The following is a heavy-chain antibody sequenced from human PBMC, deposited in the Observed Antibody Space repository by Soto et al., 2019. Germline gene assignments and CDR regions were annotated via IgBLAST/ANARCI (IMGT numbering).Heavy chain of an antibody. D-gene: IGHD3-3*01. Sequence: GASVKVSCKASGYTFTSYYMHWVRQAPGQGLEWMGIINPSGGSTSYAQKFQGRVTMTRDTSTSTVYMELSSLRSEDTAVYYCARVLILFYDFWSGPFGMDVWGQGTKVTVSS. V-gene: IGHV1-46*01. CDR1: GYTFTSYY. CDR3: ARVLILFYDFWSGPFGMDV. CDR2: INPSGGST. J-gene: IGHJ6*02.